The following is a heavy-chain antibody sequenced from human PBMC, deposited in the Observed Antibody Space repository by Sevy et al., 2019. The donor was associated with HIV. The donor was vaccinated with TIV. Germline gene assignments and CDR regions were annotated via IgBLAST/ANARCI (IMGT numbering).Heavy chain of an antibody. Sequence: ASVKVSCKVSGYTLTQLSMHWVRQAPGKGLEWMGSFDPDDGETLYAQKFQGRVTMTEDTSTDTAYMELRSLRSEDTAVYYCATTKDYYDSSGSPFDYSGQGTLVTVSS. CDR2: FDPDDGET. CDR3: ATTKDYYDSSGSPFDY. V-gene: IGHV1-24*01. D-gene: IGHD3-22*01. J-gene: IGHJ4*02. CDR1: GYTLTQLS.